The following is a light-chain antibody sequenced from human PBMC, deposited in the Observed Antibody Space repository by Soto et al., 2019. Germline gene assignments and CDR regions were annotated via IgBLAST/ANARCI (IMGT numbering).Light chain of an antibody. V-gene: IGKV3-11*01. CDR1: QSVSSY. CDR2: DAS. J-gene: IGKJ1*01. Sequence: EIEITHSLPTLSFSPRARGGLXQRASQSVSSYLAWYQQKPGQAPRLLIYDASNRATGIPARFSGSGSGTDFTLTISSLEPEDFAVYYCQQYGSSAWTFGQGTKVDNK. CDR3: QQYGSSAWT.